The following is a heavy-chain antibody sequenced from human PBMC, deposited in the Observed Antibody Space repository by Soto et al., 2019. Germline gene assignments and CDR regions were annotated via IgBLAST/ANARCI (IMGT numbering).Heavy chain of an antibody. D-gene: IGHD3-10*01. Sequence: QVQLVQSGAEVKKPGASVKVSCKASGYTFTSYGISWVRQAPGQGLEWMGWISAYNGNTNYAQKLPGRVTMTTDTSTSTAYMELRSLRSDDTAVYYCARDLHVLLWFGELPRGLGYWGQGTLVTVSS. CDR3: ARDLHVLLWFGELPRGLGY. CDR2: ISAYNGNT. J-gene: IGHJ4*02. CDR1: GYTFTSYG. V-gene: IGHV1-18*01.